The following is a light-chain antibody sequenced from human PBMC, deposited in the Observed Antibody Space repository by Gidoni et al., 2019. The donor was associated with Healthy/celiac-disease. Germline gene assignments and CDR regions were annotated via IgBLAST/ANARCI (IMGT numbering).Light chain of an antibody. V-gene: IGKV3-20*01. CDR2: GAT. CDR1: QSVSSSY. CDR3: QQYGSSPLT. Sequence: ELVLTQSPGTLSLSPGERATLSCRASQSVSSSYLAWYQQKPGQAPMLLIYGATSRATGLPDWFSGSGSGTDFTLTSSRLEPEDFAVYYCQQYGSSPLTFGGXTKVEIK. J-gene: IGKJ4*01.